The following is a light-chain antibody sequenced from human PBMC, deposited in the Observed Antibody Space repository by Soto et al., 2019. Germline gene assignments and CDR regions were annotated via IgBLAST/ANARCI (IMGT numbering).Light chain of an antibody. CDR3: PHRTNWTRT. CDR2: DTS. Sequence: EVVLTQSPVTLSLSPGERATLSCRASQSVGTFLAWYQQKPGQAPRLIIYDTSNRATGIPARFSGTGSGTDFALTISSVEPEDFAVYFCPHRTNWTRTFGQGTKLDIK. CDR1: QSVGTF. V-gene: IGKV3-11*01. J-gene: IGKJ2*01.